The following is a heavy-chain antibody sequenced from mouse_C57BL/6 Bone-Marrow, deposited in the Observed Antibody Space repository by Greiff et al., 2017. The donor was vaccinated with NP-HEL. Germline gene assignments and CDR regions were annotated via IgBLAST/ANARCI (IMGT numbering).Heavy chain of an antibody. J-gene: IGHJ2*01. D-gene: IGHD2-2*01. Sequence: EVQLQQPGPGLVKPSKSLPLTCSVTGYSITSGYYWNWIRQFPGNKLEWMGIISYDGCTHYNQSLKHRISLTRDTSKNTFFLKLNSVTTEDTATYNCARGGLRRDYWGQVTTLTVS. CDR1: GYSITSGYY. CDR2: ISYDGCT. V-gene: IGHV3-6*01. CDR3: ARGGLRRDY.